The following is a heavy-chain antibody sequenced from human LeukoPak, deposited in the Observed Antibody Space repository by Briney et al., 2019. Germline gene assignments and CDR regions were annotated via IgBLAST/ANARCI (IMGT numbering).Heavy chain of an antibody. Sequence: GASVKVSCKASGYTFTGYYMHWVRQAPGQGPEWMGWINPNSGGTNYAQKFQGRVTMTRDTSISTAYMELSRLRSDDTAVYYCARDLVVVPAAPFNWFDPWGQGTLVTVSS. CDR2: INPNSGGT. CDR3: ARDLVVVPAAPFNWFDP. J-gene: IGHJ5*02. D-gene: IGHD2-2*01. V-gene: IGHV1-2*02. CDR1: GYTFTGYY.